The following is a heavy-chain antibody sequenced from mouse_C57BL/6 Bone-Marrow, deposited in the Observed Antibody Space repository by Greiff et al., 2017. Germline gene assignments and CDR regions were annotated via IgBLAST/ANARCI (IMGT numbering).Heavy chain of an antibody. CDR2: INPSTGGT. Sequence: VQLQQSGPELVKPGASVKISCKASGYSFTGYYMNWVKQSPEKSLEWIGEINPSTGGTTYNQKFKAKATLTVDKSSSTAYMQLKSLTSETSAVYYCAKADFDYWGQGTTLTVSS. CDR3: AKADFDY. J-gene: IGHJ2*01. CDR1: GYSFTGYY. V-gene: IGHV1-42*01.